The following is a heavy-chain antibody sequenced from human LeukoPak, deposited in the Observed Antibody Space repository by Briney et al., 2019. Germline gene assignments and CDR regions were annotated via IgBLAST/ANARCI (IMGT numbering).Heavy chain of an antibody. D-gene: IGHD6-6*01. CDR2: ISTSSSYI. V-gene: IGHV3-21*06. CDR1: GFTFSSHS. CDR3: ARGSSNIAGRDNWFDP. Sequence: GGSLRLSCTAPGFTFSSHSMNWVRQAPGKGLEWVSSISTSSSYIDYADSVKGRFTISRDNAKNSLYLQMNSLRADDTAVYYCARGSSNIAGRDNWFDPWGQGTLVTVSS. J-gene: IGHJ5*02.